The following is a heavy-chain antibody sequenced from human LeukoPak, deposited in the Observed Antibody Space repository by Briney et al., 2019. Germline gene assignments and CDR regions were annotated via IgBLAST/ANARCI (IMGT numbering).Heavy chain of an antibody. Sequence: SETLSLTCAVYGGSFSGYYWRWIRQPPGKGLEWIGEINHSGSTNYNPSLKSRVTISVDTSKNQFSLKLSSVTAADTAVYYCARGHRSSSWYVPQFDYWGQGTLVTVSS. CDR3: ARGHRSSSWYVPQFDY. CDR1: GGSFSGYY. D-gene: IGHD6-13*01. J-gene: IGHJ4*02. CDR2: INHSGST. V-gene: IGHV4-34*01.